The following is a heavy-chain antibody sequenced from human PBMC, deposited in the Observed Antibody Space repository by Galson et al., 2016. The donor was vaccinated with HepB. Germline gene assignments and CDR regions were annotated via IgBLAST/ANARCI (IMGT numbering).Heavy chain of an antibody. D-gene: IGHD3-10*02. J-gene: IGHJ4*02. CDR2: INPTDSDT. Sequence: QSGAEVKKPGESLIISCKGSGYSFTSHWIGWVRQMPGKGLEWVAIINPTDSDTRYGPSFQGQVTIAADKSIRTAYLRWSTLKASDSAIYYCSRPLFGHHTPNDHWGQGTLVTVS. CDR1: GYSFTSHW. V-gene: IGHV5-51*01. CDR3: SRPLFGHHTPNDH.